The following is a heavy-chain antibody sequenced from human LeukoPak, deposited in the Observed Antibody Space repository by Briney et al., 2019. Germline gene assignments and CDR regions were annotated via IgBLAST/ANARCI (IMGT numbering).Heavy chain of an antibody. Sequence: SETLSLTCAVYGGSFSGYYWSWIRQPPGKGLEWIGEINHSRSTNYNPSLKSRVTISVDTSKNQFSLKLSSVTAADTAVYYCARDIAVAGTRDAPDAFDIWGQGTMVTVSS. D-gene: IGHD6-19*01. J-gene: IGHJ3*02. CDR2: INHSRST. CDR1: GGSFSGYY. V-gene: IGHV4-34*01. CDR3: ARDIAVAGTRDAPDAFDI.